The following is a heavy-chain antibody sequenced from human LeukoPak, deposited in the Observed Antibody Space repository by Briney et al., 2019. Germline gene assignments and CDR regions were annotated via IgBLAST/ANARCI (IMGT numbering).Heavy chain of an antibody. CDR3: ARYYGSGSR. Sequence: PSETLSLTCAVYGGSFSGYYWSWIRQPPGKGLEWIGEINHSGSTNYNPSLKSRVTISVDTSKNQFSLKLSSVTAADTAVYYCARYYGSGSRWGQGTLVTVSS. J-gene: IGHJ4*02. V-gene: IGHV4-34*01. CDR2: INHSGST. D-gene: IGHD3-10*01. CDR1: GGSFSGYY.